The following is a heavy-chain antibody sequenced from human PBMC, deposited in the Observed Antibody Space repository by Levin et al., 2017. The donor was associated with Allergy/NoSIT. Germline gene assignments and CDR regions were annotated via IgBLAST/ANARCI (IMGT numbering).Heavy chain of an antibody. Sequence: SQTLSLTCTVSGGSIRSSSYYWGWIRQPPGKGLEWIGSIYYSGSTYYNPSLKSRVTISVDTSKNQFSLKLSSVTAADTAVYYCARERYDSSGSDAFDIWGQGTMVTVSS. CDR2: IYYSGST. CDR1: GGSIRSSSYY. J-gene: IGHJ3*02. V-gene: IGHV4-39*01. CDR3: ARERYDSSGSDAFDI. D-gene: IGHD3-22*01.